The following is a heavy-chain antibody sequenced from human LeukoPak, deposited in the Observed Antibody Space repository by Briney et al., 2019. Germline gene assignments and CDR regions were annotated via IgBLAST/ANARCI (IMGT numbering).Heavy chain of an antibody. CDR3: ARDQRTHYLGSGSYYKVSRLDF. D-gene: IGHD3-10*01. J-gene: IGHJ4*02. V-gene: IGHV1-69*10. CDR1: GENLSNYL. CDR2: VIPVLGKS. Sequence: SVKVSCKSSGENLSNYLITWVRQAPGQGLEWMGHVIPVLGKSNYAQKFQGRITITADESTNTAYMELRSLRSEDTVVYYCARDQRTHYLGSGSYYKVSRLDFWGQGTLVTVSS.